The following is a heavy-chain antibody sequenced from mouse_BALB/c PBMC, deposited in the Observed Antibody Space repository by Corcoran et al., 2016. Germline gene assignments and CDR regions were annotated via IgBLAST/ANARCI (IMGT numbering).Heavy chain of an antibody. Sequence: EVQLQQSGAELVKPGASVTLSCTASGFNIKDTYLPWVKQRPEQGLEWIGRIDPANGNTKYDPKFQGKATITADTSSNTAYLQLSSLTSEDTAVYYCARWDWYFDVWGAGTTVAVSS. CDR3: ARWDWYFDV. CDR2: IDPANGNT. V-gene: IGHV14-3*02. J-gene: IGHJ1*01. CDR1: GFNIKDTY.